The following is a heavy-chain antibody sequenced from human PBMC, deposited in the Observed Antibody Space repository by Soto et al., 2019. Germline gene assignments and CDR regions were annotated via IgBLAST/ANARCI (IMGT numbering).Heavy chain of an antibody. J-gene: IGHJ6*01. CDR1: GYSFTSYW. Sequence: GESLKISCKGSGYSFTSYWIGWVRQMPGKGLEWMGIIYPGDSDTRYSPSFQGQVTISADKSISTAYLQWSSLKASDTAMYYWARLGARYRYGVDVWGQGTTVTVSS. D-gene: IGHD4-4*01. CDR3: ARLGARYRYGVDV. CDR2: IYPGDSDT. V-gene: IGHV5-51*01.